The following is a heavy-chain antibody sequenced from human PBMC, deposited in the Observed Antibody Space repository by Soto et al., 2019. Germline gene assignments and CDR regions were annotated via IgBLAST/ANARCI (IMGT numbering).Heavy chain of an antibody. CDR1: GFTFSSYS. CDR3: AREIPSRGAGWFDP. CDR2: ISSSSSTI. V-gene: IGHV3-48*02. D-gene: IGHD3-10*01. Sequence: EVQLVESGGGLVQPGGSLRLSCAASGFTFSSYSMNWVRQAPGKGLGWVSYISSSSSTIYYADSQKGRFTISRDNAKNSLYLQMNRLRDEDTAVYYCAREIPSRGAGWFDPWGQGTLVTVSS. J-gene: IGHJ5*02.